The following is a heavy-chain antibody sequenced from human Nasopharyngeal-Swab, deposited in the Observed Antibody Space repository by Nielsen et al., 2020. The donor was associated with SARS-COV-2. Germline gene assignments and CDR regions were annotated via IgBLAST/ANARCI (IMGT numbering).Heavy chain of an antibody. CDR1: GFTFSSSW. Sequence: WSLRLSCAGSGFTFSSSWLHWVSQAPGEGLVWVARLNGDATTVDYADSVKGRFTISRDNAKNTLYLQMNGLRDEDTAIYYCARAGEYRFDYWGQGTLVTVSS. CDR2: LNGDATTV. D-gene: IGHD7-27*01. CDR3: ARAGEYRFDY. V-gene: IGHV3-74*01. J-gene: IGHJ4*02.